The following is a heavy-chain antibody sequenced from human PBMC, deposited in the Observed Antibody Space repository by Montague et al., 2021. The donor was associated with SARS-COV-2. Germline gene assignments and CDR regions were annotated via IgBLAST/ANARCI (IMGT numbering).Heavy chain of an antibody. D-gene: IGHD3-10*01. CDR1: GFTFDDYA. CDR2: ISWNSGSI. CDR3: AKDMASILRGVTPGFYYYYGMDV. Sequence: SLRLSCAASGFTFDDYAMHWVRQAPGKGLEWVSGISWNSGSIGYADSVKGRFTISRDNAKSSLYLQMNSLRAEDTALYYCAKDMASILRGVTPGFYYYYGMDVWGQGTTVTVSS. J-gene: IGHJ6*02. V-gene: IGHV3-9*01.